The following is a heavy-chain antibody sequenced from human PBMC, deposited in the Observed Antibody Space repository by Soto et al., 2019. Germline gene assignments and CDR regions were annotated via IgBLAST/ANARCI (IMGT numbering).Heavy chain of an antibody. CDR3: ARIRALVRVRGAGTNGMDV. D-gene: IGHD3-10*01. J-gene: IGHJ6*02. Sequence: SRNLSLTCTVSGGSLGSYYWSWIRQPPGKGLEWIGYVFYTGRANYNASLKSRVSISLDTSNYQFSLKLSSVTAADTAVYYCARIRALVRVRGAGTNGMDVWGQGTMSTVP. CDR2: VFYTGRA. V-gene: IGHV4-59*12. CDR1: GGSLGSYY.